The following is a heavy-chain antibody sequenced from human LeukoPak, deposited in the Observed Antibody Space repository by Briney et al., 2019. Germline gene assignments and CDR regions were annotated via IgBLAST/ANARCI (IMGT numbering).Heavy chain of an antibody. V-gene: IGHV4-59*01. Sequence: SETLSLTCTVSGGSISSYYCSWIRQPPGNGLEWIGYIYYSGSTNYNPSLKSRVTISVDTSKNQFSLKLSSVTAADTAVYYCARGGNGSGAVDYWGQGTLVTVSS. D-gene: IGHD3-10*01. CDR2: IYYSGST. CDR1: GGSISSYY. J-gene: IGHJ4*02. CDR3: ARGGNGSGAVDY.